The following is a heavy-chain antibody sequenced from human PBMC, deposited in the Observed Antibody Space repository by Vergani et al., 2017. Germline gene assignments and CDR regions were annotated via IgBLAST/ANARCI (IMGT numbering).Heavy chain of an antibody. CDR2: ISGSGGST. V-gene: IGHV3-23*01. J-gene: IGHJ3*02. CDR1: GFTFSSYA. D-gene: IGHD6-19*01. Sequence: EVQLLESGGGLLQPGGSLRLSCAASGFTFSSYAMNWVRQAPGKGLEWVSSISGSGGSTYYADSVKGRFTISRDNSKKTWYLQMNSRRAEDTAVYSCAKFPERYSSGWYGDAFDIWGQGTMVTVSS. CDR3: AKFPERYSSGWYGDAFDI.